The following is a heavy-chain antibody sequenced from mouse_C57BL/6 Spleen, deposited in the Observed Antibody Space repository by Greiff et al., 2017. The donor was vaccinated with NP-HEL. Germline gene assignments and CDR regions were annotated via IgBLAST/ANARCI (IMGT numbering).Heavy chain of an antibody. CDR2: INPNNGGT. D-gene: IGHD2-4*01. V-gene: IGHV1-22*01. CDR3: AMIYYDYDGFAY. CDR1: GYTFTDYN. Sequence: VQLQQSGPELVKPGASVKMSCKASGYTFTDYNMHWVKQSHGKSLEWIGYINPNNGGTSYNQKFKGKATLTVNKSSSTAYMELRSLTSEDSAVYYCAMIYYDYDGFAYWGQGTLVTVSA. J-gene: IGHJ3*01.